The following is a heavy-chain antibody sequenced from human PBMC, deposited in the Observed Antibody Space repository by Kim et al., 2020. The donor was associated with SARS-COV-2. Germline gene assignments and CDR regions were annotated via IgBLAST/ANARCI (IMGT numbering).Heavy chain of an antibody. CDR2: ISGSGGST. CDR1: GFTFSSYA. V-gene: IGHV3-23*01. J-gene: IGHJ6*02. D-gene: IGHD6-13*01. CDR3: AKDRGAGIAAAGHLYYYYYGMDV. Sequence: GGSLRLSCAASGFTFSSYAMSWVHQAPGKGLEWVSAISGSGGSTYYADSVKGRFTISRDNSKNTLYLQMNSLRAKDTAVYYCAKDRGAGIAAAGHLYYYYYGMDVWGQGTTVTVSS.